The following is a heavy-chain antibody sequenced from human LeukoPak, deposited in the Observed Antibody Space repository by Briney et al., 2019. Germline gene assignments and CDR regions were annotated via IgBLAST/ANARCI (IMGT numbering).Heavy chain of an antibody. V-gene: IGHV4-59*11. D-gene: IGHD3-16*02. Sequence: SETLSLTCAVSDDSFSSHYWTWIRHPPGKGREGIGYISYIGSTNYNPSLKSRVTISIDTSKNQFSLKLSSVTAADTAVYYCARGPRYDYVWGSYRAWGDYWGQGTLVTVSS. J-gene: IGHJ4*02. CDR3: ARGPRYDYVWGSYRAWGDY. CDR1: DDSFSSHY. CDR2: ISYIGST.